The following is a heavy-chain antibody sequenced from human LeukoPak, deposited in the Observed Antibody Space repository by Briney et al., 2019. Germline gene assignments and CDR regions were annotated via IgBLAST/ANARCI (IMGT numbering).Heavy chain of an antibody. Sequence: GGSLRLSCAVSGFTFSTYSMNWVRQAPGKGLEWVSSISSSTSSKYYADSVKGRFTISRDNAKNSLYLQMNSLRAEDTAVYYCARLKIYCTGGVCLSPIDYWGQGTLVTVSS. CDR3: ARLKIYCTGGVCLSPIDY. D-gene: IGHD2-8*02. CDR2: ISSSTSSK. J-gene: IGHJ4*02. V-gene: IGHV3-21*01. CDR1: GFTFSTYS.